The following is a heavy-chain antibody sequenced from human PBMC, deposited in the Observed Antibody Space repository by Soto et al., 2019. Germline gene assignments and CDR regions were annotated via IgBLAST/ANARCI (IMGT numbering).Heavy chain of an antibody. CDR2: INHGGYT. J-gene: IGHJ4*02. D-gene: IGHD3-10*01. CDR3: ARGLRAILGSGTYYPDS. V-gene: IGHV4-34*01. CDR1: GGAFNGYY. Sequence: QVQLQQWGAGLLKPSETLSLTCAVYGGAFNGYYWSWIRQPPGKGLEWIGEINHGGYTSYNPSLNRRVHISVHPSNNHFSLRLSSVTAAATAVYYCARGLRAILGSGTYYPDSWGQGPLVTVSS.